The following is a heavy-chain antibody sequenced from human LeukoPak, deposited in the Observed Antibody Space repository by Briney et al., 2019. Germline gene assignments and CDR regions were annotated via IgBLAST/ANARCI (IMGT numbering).Heavy chain of an antibody. CDR1: GYTFTSYD. V-gene: IGHV1-8*01. Sequence: GASVKVSCKASGYTFTSYDINWVRQATGQGLEWMGWMNPNSGNTGYAQKFQGRVTMTRNTSISTAYMELRSLRSDDTAVYYCARDPGYCSSTSCYKALWGLHYYYYYMDVWGKGTTVTVSS. CDR3: ARDPGYCSSTSCYKALWGLHYYYYYMDV. D-gene: IGHD2-2*02. CDR2: MNPNSGNT. J-gene: IGHJ6*03.